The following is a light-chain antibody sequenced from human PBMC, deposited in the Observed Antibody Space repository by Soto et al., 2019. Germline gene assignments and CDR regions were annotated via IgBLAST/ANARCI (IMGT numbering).Light chain of an antibody. CDR1: QSVTSGY. CDR3: QRHGSSPIT. V-gene: IGKV3-20*01. CDR2: GAS. Sequence: EIVLTQSPGTLSLSPGERATLSCRASQSVTSGYLAWYQQKPGQAPRLLIYGASTRATGIPDRFSGSGSGTDFTLTISRLEPEDFAVYYCQRHGSSPITFCQGTKLEIK. J-gene: IGKJ2*01.